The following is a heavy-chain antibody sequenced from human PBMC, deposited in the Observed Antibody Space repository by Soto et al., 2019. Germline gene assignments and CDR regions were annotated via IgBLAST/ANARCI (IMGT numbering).Heavy chain of an antibody. Sequence: QVQLVQSGAEVKKAGASVKVSCKASGYTFTRYGFSWVRQAPGKGLEWMGWINAYNGNTNYAQKIQGRLTMTTDTSTSTAYRELRSVRSDDTAVYYGARGEANGDYCGQGNLVTVSS. CDR2: INAYNGNT. J-gene: IGHJ4*02. CDR1: GYTFTRYG. CDR3: ARGEANGDY. V-gene: IGHV1-18*01.